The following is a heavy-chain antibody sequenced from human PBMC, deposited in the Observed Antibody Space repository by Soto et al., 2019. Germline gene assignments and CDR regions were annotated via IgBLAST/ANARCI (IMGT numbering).Heavy chain of an antibody. V-gene: IGHV3-23*01. CDR2: VSASGSIT. CDR3: AKGDCNGGRCYRGFAH. J-gene: IGHJ4*02. CDR1: GFTFSNYD. D-gene: IGHD2-15*01. Sequence: EVQVLESGGGLVQPGGSLRLSCAASGFTFSNYDMNWVRQAPGKGLEWVSGVSASGSITSYSDSAKGRFTISRDNAKNTMFLQMNSVRAEDTAVYFCAKGDCNGGRCYRGFAHWGQGTLVTVSS.